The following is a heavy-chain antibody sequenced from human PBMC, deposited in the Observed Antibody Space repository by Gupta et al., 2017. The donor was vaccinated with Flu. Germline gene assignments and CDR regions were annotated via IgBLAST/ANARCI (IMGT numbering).Heavy chain of an antibody. D-gene: IGHD1-26*01. CDR1: GFPFSSYA. CDR2: ISGSGGST. Sequence: EVQLLESGGGLVQPGGSLRLSCAASGFPFSSYAMRWVRQAAGKGLEWGSAISGSGGSTYYGDSVKGRFTISRENSKNTLYLQMNRLRAEDTAVYYCAKDTSSGSYYYFDYWGQGTLVTVSS. J-gene: IGHJ4*02. V-gene: IGHV3-23*01. CDR3: AKDTSSGSYYYFDY.